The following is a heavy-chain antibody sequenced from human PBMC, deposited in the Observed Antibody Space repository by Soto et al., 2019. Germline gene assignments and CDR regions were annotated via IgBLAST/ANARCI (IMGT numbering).Heavy chain of an antibody. Sequence: GGSLRLSCAASGFTFSSYWMSWVRQAPGKGLEWVANIKQDGSEKYYVDSVKGRFTISRDNAKNSLYLQMNSLRAEDTAVYYCARKVFGVVNWFDPWGQGTLVTVSS. CDR3: ARKVFGVVNWFDP. J-gene: IGHJ5*02. V-gene: IGHV3-7*03. CDR2: IKQDGSEK. CDR1: GFTFSSYW. D-gene: IGHD3-3*01.